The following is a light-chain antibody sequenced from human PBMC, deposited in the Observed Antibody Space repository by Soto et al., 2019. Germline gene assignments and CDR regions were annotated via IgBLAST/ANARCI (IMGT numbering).Light chain of an antibody. Sequence: QSVLTQPPSVSGAPGQRVTISCIGSSSNIGAKYDVHWYQHLPGTAPKLLIYGNSNRPSGVPDRFSGSKSGTSASLAITGLQAEDEADYYCQSYDNRLSWVFGGGTKLTVL. J-gene: IGLJ3*02. CDR3: QSYDNRLSWV. CDR1: SSNIGAKYD. V-gene: IGLV1-40*01. CDR2: GNS.